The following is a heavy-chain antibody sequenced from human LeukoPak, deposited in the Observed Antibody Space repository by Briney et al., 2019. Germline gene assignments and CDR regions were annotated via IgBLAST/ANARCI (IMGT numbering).Heavy chain of an antibody. CDR3: ARDPRSGYYFDY. D-gene: IGHD3-22*01. CDR2: MSGSGGSA. CDR1: GFTFRSYD. Sequence: GGSLRLSCAASGFTFRSYDMSWVRQAPGKGLEWVSGMSGSGGSAYYADSVRGRFTISRDNSKNTLYLQMNSLRAEDTAVYYCARDPRSGYYFDYWGQGTLVTVSS. J-gene: IGHJ4*02. V-gene: IGHV3-23*01.